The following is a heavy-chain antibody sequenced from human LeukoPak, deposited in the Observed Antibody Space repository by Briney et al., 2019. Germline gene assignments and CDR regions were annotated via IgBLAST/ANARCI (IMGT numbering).Heavy chain of an antibody. D-gene: IGHD2-8*01. V-gene: IGHV3-30*18. CDR2: ISYDGSNK. CDR1: GFTFSSSG. CDR3: AKEYCSNSVCHSLDY. J-gene: IGHJ4*02. Sequence: GRSLRLSCAASGFTFSSSGMHWVRQAPGKGLEWVAVISYDGSNKYYADSVKGRFTFSRDNSKNTLYLQMNSLRAEDTAVYYCAKEYCSNSVCHSLDYWGQGTLVTVST.